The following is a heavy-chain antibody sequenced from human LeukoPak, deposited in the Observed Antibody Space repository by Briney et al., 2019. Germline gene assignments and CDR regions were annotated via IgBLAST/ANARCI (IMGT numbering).Heavy chain of an antibody. CDR1: GGSFSGYY. CDR3: ASPKSSHVTVATIPFAFDI. CDR2: INHSGST. J-gene: IGHJ3*02. V-gene: IGHV4-34*01. Sequence: SETLSLTCAVYGGSFSGYYLSWIRQPPGKGLEWIGEINHSGSTNYNPSLKSRVTISVDTSKNQFSLKLSSVTAADTAVYYCASPKSSHVTVATIPFAFDIWGQGTMVTVSS. D-gene: IGHD5-12*01.